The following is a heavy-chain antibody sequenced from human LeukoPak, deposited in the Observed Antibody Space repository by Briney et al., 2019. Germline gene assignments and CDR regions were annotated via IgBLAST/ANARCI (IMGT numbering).Heavy chain of an antibody. CDR1: GFTFSSYA. CDR2: ISVNGGTT. D-gene: IGHD4-23*01. V-gene: IGHV3-23*01. CDR3: VKGGGNVRRYFEY. Sequence: GGSLRLSCAASGFTFSSYAMTWVRQAPGKGLERVSSISVNGGTTYYADSVKGRFTISRDSSKNTLYLQMNSLRAEDTAVYYCVKGGGNVRRYFEYWGQGTLVTVSS. J-gene: IGHJ4*02.